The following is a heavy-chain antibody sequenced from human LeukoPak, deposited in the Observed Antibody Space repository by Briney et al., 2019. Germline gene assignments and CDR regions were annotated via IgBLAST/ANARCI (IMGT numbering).Heavy chain of an antibody. J-gene: IGHJ4*02. CDR1: GGSFTNYY. D-gene: IGHD6-13*01. V-gene: IGHV4-34*01. CDR2: INHSGST. CDR3: ARGFEERGRSSSWYVGRSGVPDY. Sequence: SETLSLTCTVSGGSFTNYYWSWIRQPPGKGLEWIGEINHSGSTNYNPSLKSRVTISVDTSKNQFSLKLSSVTAADTAVYYCARGFEERGRSSSWYVGRSGVPDYWGQGTLVTVSS.